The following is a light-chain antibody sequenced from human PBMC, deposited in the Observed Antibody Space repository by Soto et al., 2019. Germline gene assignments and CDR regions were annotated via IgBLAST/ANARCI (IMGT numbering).Light chain of an antibody. Sequence: EIVLTQSPGTLSLSPGERATLSCRASQSVSSSYLAWYQKKPGQAPRLLIYGASSRATGIPDRFSGSGSGTDFTLTISRLEPEDFAVYYCQQYGSSNFGGGTKVEIK. CDR3: QQYGSSN. V-gene: IGKV3-20*01. J-gene: IGKJ4*01. CDR1: QSVSSSY. CDR2: GAS.